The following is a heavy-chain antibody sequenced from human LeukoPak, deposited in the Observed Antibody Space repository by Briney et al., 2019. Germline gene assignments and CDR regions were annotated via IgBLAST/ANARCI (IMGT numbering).Heavy chain of an antibody. Sequence: GGSLRLSCAASGFTFNTYAMSWVRRAPGKGLEWVSAIGTAGDNTYYADSVKGRFTISRDNSKSTLYLQMDNLRAEDTAVYYCAKDLKSSGWDFDYWGQGTLVTVSS. V-gene: IGHV3-23*01. CDR1: GFTFNTYA. D-gene: IGHD6-19*01. CDR2: IGTAGDNT. J-gene: IGHJ4*02. CDR3: AKDLKSSGWDFDY.